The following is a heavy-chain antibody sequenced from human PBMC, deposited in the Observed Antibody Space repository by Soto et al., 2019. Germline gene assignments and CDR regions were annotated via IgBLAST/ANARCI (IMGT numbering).Heavy chain of an antibody. D-gene: IGHD2-15*01. CDR2: IYRGDST. J-gene: IGHJ4*02. V-gene: IGHV3-53*01. Sequence: PGGSLRLSCAASGFTVSNNYMSWVRQGPGKGLEWVSTIYRGDSTYYADSVKGRFTISRDNSKNSLYLQMNSLRAEDTAVYYCARDKGRSPLDYWGQGTLVTVSS. CDR1: GFTVSNNY. CDR3: ARDKGRSPLDY.